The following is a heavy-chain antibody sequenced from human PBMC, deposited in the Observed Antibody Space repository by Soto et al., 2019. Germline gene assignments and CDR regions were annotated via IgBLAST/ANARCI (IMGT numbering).Heavy chain of an antibody. J-gene: IGHJ6*03. CDR3: ATAGYSSSSLYYYYYMDV. CDR2: FDPEDGET. Sequence: GASVKASCKVSGYTLTELSMHWVRQAPGKGPEWMGGFDPEDGETIYAQKFQGGVTMTEDTSTDTAYMELSSLRSEDTAVYYCATAGYSSSSLYYYYYMDVWGTGTTVTVSS. D-gene: IGHD6-6*01. CDR1: GYTLTELS. V-gene: IGHV1-24*01.